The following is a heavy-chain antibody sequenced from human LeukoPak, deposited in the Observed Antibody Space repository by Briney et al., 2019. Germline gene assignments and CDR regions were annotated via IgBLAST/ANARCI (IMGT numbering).Heavy chain of an antibody. Sequence: GGSLRLSCAASGFTLSRDWMSWVRQAPGKGLEWGANIKQDGSEKYYVDSVKGRFTISRDNAKNSLYLQMNSLRAEDTAVYYCAREDSSGYYGLDYWGQGTLVTVSS. CDR2: IKQDGSEK. J-gene: IGHJ4*02. V-gene: IGHV3-7*05. CDR3: AREDSSGYYGLDY. D-gene: IGHD3-22*01. CDR1: GFTLSRDW.